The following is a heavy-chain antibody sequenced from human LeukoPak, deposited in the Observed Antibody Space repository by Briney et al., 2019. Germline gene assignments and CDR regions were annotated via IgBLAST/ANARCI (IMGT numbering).Heavy chain of an antibody. V-gene: IGHV1-69*05. D-gene: IGHD2-8*01. Sequence: SVKVSCKASGGTFSSYAISWVRQAPGQGLEWMGGIIPIYGTANYAQKFQGRVTITTDESTSTAYMELSSLRSEDTAVYYCARDRDCTNGVCYSPDYYYYMDVWGKGTTVTVSS. CDR2: IIPIYGTA. CDR1: GGTFSSYA. J-gene: IGHJ6*03. CDR3: ARDRDCTNGVCYSPDYYYYMDV.